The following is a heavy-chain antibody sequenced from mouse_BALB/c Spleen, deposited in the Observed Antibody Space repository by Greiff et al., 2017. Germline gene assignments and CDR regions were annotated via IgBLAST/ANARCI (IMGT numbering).Heavy chain of an antibody. J-gene: IGHJ3*01. CDR3: ARVTTATDFAY. CDR2: IYPGSGST. V-gene: IGHV1-77*01. D-gene: IGHD1-2*01. CDR1: GYTFTDYV. Sequence: QVQLKRSGPELVKPGASVKMSCKASGYTFTDYVISWVKQRTRQGLEWIGEIYPGSGSTYYNEKFKGKATLTADKSSNTAYMQLSSLTSEDSAVYFCARVTTATDFAYWGQGTLVTVSA.